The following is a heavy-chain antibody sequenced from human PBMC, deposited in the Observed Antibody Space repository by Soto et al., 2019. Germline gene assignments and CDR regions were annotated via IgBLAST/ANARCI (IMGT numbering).Heavy chain of an antibody. CDR2: FYYSGNI. J-gene: IGHJ4*02. CDR3: ASRQNGEYRNSDFFDS. V-gene: IGHV4-39*02. CDR1: GASISSDNYY. D-gene: IGHD3-10*01. Sequence: QPQLQESGPGLMKPSETLSLTCTVSGASISSDNYYWGWIRQPPGKGLEWIGTFYYSGNIYYNPSLRSRVTLSVDTSKNRFSLRLTSVTAADPAIYYCASRQNGEYRNSDFFDSWGQGTLVTVSS.